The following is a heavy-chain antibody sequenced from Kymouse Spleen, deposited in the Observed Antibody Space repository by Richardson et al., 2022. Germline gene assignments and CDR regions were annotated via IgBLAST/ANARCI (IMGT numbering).Heavy chain of an antibody. J-gene: IGHJ6*02. D-gene: IGHD1-26*01. CDR1: GGSFSGYY. V-gene: IGHV4-34*01. Sequence: QVQLQQWGAGLLKPSETLSLTCAVYGGSFSGYYWSWIRQPPGKGLEWIGEINHSGSTNYNPSLKSRVTISVDTSKNQFSLKLSSVTAADTAVYYCARRGIVGAYGMDVWGQGTTVTVSS. CDR2: INHSGST. CDR3: ARRGIVGAYGMDV.